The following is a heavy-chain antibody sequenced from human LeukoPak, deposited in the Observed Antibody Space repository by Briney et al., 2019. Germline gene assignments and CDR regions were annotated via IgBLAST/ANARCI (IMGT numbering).Heavy chain of an antibody. V-gene: IGHV4-38-2*02. CDR3: ARETVRGDPTDY. Sequence: SSETLSLTCTVSGYSISSGSYWGWIRQPPGKGLEWIGSIYHSGSTYYNPSLKSRVTISVDTSKNQFSLKLSSVTAADTAVYYCARETVRGDPTDYWGQGTLVTVSS. CDR2: IYHSGST. D-gene: IGHD3-10*01. CDR1: GYSISSGSY. J-gene: IGHJ4*02.